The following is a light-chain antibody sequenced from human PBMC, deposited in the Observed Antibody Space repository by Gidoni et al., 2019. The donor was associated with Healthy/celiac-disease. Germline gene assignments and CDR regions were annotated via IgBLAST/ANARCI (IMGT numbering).Light chain of an antibody. CDR1: QSVSSSY. Sequence: EIVLTQSPGTLSLSPGERATLSCRASQSVSSSYLAWYQQKPGQAPRLLIYGASSRATGIPYRFSGSGSGTDFTLTISRLEPEDFAVYYCQQYGSSLKLTFGGGTKVEIK. J-gene: IGKJ4*01. CDR3: QQYGSSLKLT. CDR2: GAS. V-gene: IGKV3-20*01.